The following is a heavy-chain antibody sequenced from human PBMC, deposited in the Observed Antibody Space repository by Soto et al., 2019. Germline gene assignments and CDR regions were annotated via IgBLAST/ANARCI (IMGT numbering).Heavy chain of an antibody. J-gene: IGHJ5*02. D-gene: IGHD2-2*01. V-gene: IGHV1-8*01. CDR1: GYTFTSYH. CDR2: MNPNSGNT. CDR3: ARAKIGYCSNTSCYYWFDP. Sequence: ASVKVSCKASGYTFTSYHINWVRQATGQGLEWMGWMNPNSGNTGYAQKFQGRVTMTRNNSISTAYMELSSLRSEDTAVYYCARAKIGYCSNTSCYYWFDPWGQGTLVTVSS.